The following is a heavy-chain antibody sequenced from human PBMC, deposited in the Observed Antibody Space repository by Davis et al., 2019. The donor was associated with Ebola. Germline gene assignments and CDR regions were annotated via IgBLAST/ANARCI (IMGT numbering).Heavy chain of an antibody. Sequence: SETLSLTCTVSGGSISSDYWSWTRQPPGKGLEWIGYIYYTGSTNYNPSLRSRVTISVDTSKNQFSLKLTSVTAADTAGYYCARYWGSSICFDRAMDVWGQGTTVTVSS. CDR3: ARYWGSSICFDRAMDV. V-gene: IGHV4-59*01. CDR1: GGSISSDY. CDR2: IYYTGST. J-gene: IGHJ6*02. D-gene: IGHD2-2*01.